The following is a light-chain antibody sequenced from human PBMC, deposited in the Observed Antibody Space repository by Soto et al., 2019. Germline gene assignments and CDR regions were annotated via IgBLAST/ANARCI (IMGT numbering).Light chain of an antibody. J-gene: IGKJ5*01. Sequence: EIVLTQSPGTLSLSPGERATLSCRASQSVSSSYLAWYPPKPGQAPRLLIYGASSRATGIPDRFSGSGAGTDFTLTISRLEPEDFAVYYCQQYGSSPITFGQGTRLEIK. V-gene: IGKV3-20*01. CDR3: QQYGSSPIT. CDR1: QSVSSSY. CDR2: GAS.